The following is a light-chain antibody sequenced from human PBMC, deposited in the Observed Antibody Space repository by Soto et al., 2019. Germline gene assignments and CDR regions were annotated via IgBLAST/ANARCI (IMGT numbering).Light chain of an antibody. Sequence: EMVMTQSPATLSVSPGERATLSCRASQSVSSNLAWYQQKPCQAPRLLIYGASTRATGVPARFSGSGSGTEFTLTISSLQSEDVAVYHCQHYNSWPRAFGQGTKVDSK. CDR1: QSVSSN. V-gene: IGKV3-15*01. J-gene: IGKJ1*01. CDR2: GAS. CDR3: QHYNSWPRA.